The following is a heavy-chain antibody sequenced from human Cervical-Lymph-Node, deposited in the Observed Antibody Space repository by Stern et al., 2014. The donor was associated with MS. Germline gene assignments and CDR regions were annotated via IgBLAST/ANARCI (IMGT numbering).Heavy chain of an antibody. V-gene: IGHV5-51*03. J-gene: IGHJ4*02. CDR3: ARWSVACDY. CDR2: IYPGVSDI. D-gene: IGHD2-21*01. Sequence: VQLVQSGAELKKPGESLKISCKTSGYNFINYWIAWVRQVPGKGLEWIGIIYPGVSDIRYSPSFQGHVTISVDKSITTAYLQWNSLKASDTAVYYCARWSVACDYWGQGALITVSS. CDR1: GYNFINYW.